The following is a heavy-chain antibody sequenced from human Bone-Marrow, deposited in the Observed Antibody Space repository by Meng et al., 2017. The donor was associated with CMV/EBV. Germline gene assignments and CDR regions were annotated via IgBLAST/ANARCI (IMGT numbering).Heavy chain of an antibody. D-gene: IGHD5-18*01. CDR2: INPSGGST. J-gene: IGHJ6*02. CDR1: GYTFTGYY. CDR3: AAGDVDTAMDV. Sequence: ASVKVSCKASGYTFTGYYMHWVRQAPGQGLEWMGIINPSGGSTSYAQKFQGRVTMTRDTSTSTVYMELSSLRSEDTAVYCCAAGDVDTAMDVWGQGTTVTVSS. V-gene: IGHV1-46*01.